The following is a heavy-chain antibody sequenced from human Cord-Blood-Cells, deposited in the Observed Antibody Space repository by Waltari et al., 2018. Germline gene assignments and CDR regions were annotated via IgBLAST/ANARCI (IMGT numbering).Heavy chain of an antibody. V-gene: IGHV4-39*01. CDR3: ALTSGWYVSPVDY. D-gene: IGHD6-19*01. CDR2: MYYSGST. Sequence: QLQLQESGPGLVKPSETLSLTCTVSGGSISSSSYYWGWIRQPPGKGLEWIGSMYYSGSTYNNPSLNVRVTISVDTSQNQFSLKLSSVTAADTAVYYCALTSGWYVSPVDYWGQGTLVTVSS. CDR1: GGSISSSSYY. J-gene: IGHJ4*02.